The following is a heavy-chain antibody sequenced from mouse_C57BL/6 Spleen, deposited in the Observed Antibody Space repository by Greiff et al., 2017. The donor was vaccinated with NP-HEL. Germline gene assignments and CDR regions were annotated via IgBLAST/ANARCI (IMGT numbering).Heavy chain of an antibody. Sequence: VQLQESGAELVRPGTSVKVSCKASGYAFTNYLIEWVKQRPGQGLEWIGVINPGSGGTNYNEKFKGKATLTADKSSSTAYMQLSSLTSEDSAVYFCASIYYGYDDAMDYWGQGTSVTVSS. CDR3: ASIYYGYDDAMDY. D-gene: IGHD2-2*01. V-gene: IGHV1-54*01. J-gene: IGHJ4*01. CDR1: GYAFTNYL. CDR2: INPGSGGT.